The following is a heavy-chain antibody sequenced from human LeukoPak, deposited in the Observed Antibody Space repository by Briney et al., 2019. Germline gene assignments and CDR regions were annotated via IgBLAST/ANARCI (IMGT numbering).Heavy chain of an antibody. CDR2: INYSGST. D-gene: IGHD3-3*01. CDR1: GGSISGYY. J-gene: IGHJ4*02. Sequence: SETLSLTCTVSGGSISGYYWSWIRQPPGKRLEWIGYINYSGSTNYNPSLKSRVTISVDTSKNQFSLKLSSVTAADTAVYYCARSWRRDPFDYWGQGILVTVSS. CDR3: ARSWRRDPFDY. V-gene: IGHV4-59*01.